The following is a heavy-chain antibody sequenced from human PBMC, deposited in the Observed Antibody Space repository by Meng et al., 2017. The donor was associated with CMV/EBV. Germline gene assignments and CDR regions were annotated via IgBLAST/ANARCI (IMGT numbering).Heavy chain of an antibody. J-gene: IGHJ6*02. CDR2: ISSSSSYI. CDR1: GFTFSSYS. CDR3: ALPLYDFWSRYGDYYYYGMDV. V-gene: IGHV3-21*01. D-gene: IGHD3-3*01. Sequence: GESLKIPCAASGFTFSSYSMNWVRQAPGKGLEWVSSISSSSSYIYYADSVKGRFTISRDNAKNSLYLQMNSLRAEDTAVYYCALPLYDFWSRYGDYYYYGMDVWGQGTTVTVSS.